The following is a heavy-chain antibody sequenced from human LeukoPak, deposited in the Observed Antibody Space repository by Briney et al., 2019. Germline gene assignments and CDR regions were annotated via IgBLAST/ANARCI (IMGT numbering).Heavy chain of an antibody. D-gene: IGHD3-3*01. V-gene: IGHV1-2*02. CDR2: INPNSGGT. J-gene: IGHJ5*02. CDR1: GYTFTGHY. CDR3: ARSYDFWSGPPFDP. Sequence: GASVKASCKASGYTFTGHYMHWVRQAPGQGLEWMGWINPNSGGTKYAQKFQGRVTLTRDTSISTAYMELSRLRCDDTAVYYCARSYDFWSGPPFDPWGQGTLVTVSS.